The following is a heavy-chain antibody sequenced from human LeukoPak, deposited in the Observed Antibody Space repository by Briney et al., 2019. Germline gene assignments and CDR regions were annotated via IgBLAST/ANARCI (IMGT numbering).Heavy chain of an antibody. CDR2: IYYSGST. J-gene: IGHJ4*02. CDR1: GGSISSSSYY. V-gene: IGHV4-39*01. Sequence: SETLSLTCTVSGGSISSSSYYWGWIRQPPGKGLEWIGSIYYSGSTYYNPSLKSRVTISVDTSKNQFSLKLSSVTAADTAVYYCAITEYSSDYWGQGTLVTVSS. CDR3: AITEYSSDY. D-gene: IGHD6-13*01.